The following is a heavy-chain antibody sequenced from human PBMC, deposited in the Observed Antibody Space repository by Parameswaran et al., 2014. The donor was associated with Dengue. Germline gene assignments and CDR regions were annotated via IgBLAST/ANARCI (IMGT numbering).Heavy chain of an antibody. CDR3: ARGWTAMVMSYFDY. V-gene: IGHV3-9*01. J-gene: IGHJ4*01. CDR2: ISWNSGSI. D-gene: IGHD5-18*01. Sequence: VRQAPGKGLEWVSGISWNSGSIGYADSAKGRFTISRDNAKNSLYLQMNSLRAEDTAVYYCARGWTAMVMSYFDYWARNLVTISS.